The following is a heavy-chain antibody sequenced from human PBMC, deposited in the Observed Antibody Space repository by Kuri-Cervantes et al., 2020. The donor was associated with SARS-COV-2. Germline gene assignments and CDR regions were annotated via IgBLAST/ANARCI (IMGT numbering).Heavy chain of an antibody. J-gene: IGHJ6*02. CDR2: IDYSGST. CDR1: GGSISSYY. V-gene: IGHV4-59*01. CDR3: ARASVVVTAIRYYYYGMDV. Sequence: SETLSLTCTVSGGSISSYYWSWIRQPPGKGLEWIGYIDYSGSTNYNPSLKSRVTIPVDTSKNQFSLKLSSVTAADTAVYYCARASVVVTAIRYYYYGMDVWGQGTTVTVSS. D-gene: IGHD2-21*02.